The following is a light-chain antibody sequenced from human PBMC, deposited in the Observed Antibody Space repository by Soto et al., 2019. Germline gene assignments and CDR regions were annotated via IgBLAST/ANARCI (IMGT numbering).Light chain of an antibody. J-gene: IGKJ1*01. CDR2: GAS. V-gene: IGKV3-20*01. CDR3: QQYGSSPWT. CDR1: QSVSSSY. Sequence: EIVLTQSPGPLSLSPGERATPSCRASQSVSSSYLAWYQQKPGQAPRLLIYGASSRATGIPDRFSGSGSGTDFTLTISRLEPEDVAVYYCQQYGSSPWTFGQGTKVDIK.